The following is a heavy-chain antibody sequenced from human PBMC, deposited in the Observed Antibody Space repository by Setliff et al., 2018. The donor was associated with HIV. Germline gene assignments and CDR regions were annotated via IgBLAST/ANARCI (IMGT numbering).Heavy chain of an antibody. D-gene: IGHD4-17*01. CDR1: GVTLSDSA. J-gene: IGHJ5*02. Sequence: GGSLRLSCSASGVTLSDSAMHWVRQAPGKGLEWVGRIKTKSDSYATAYGASVKGRFTISRDDSQNTAYLQMSSLKTEDTAVYFCAVSPDGDCATTECANWFDPWGQGTQVTVSS. CDR2: IKTKSDSYAT. V-gene: IGHV3-73*01. CDR3: AVSPDGDCATTECANWFDP.